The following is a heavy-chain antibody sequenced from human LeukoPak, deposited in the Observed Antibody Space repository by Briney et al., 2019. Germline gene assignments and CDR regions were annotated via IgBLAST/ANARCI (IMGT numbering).Heavy chain of an antibody. V-gene: IGHV3-74*01. D-gene: IGHD2-2*01. CDR2: IKSDGTST. CDR3: GRDGVPAAADY. J-gene: IGHJ4*02. CDR1: GFTFSSHW. Sequence: GGSLRLSCAVSGFTFSSHWMRWVRQAPGKGLVWVSHIKSDGTSTNYADSVKGRFTISRDNAKNTLFLQMNELRAEDTAVYYCGRDGVPAAADYWGQGTLVTVSS.